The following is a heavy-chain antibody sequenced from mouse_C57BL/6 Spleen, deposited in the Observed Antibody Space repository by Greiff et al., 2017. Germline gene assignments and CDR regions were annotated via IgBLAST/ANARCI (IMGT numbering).Heavy chain of an antibody. CDR2: ISDGGSYT. Sequence: EVKLMESGGGLVKPGGSLKLSCAASGFTFSSYAMSWVRQTPEKRLEWVATISDGGSYTYYPDNVKGRFTISRDNAKNNLYLQMSHLKSEDTAMXYCARESGGYYWYFDVWGTGTTVTVSS. J-gene: IGHJ1*03. D-gene: IGHD2-2*01. CDR3: ARESGGYYWYFDV. CDR1: GFTFSSYA. V-gene: IGHV5-4*01.